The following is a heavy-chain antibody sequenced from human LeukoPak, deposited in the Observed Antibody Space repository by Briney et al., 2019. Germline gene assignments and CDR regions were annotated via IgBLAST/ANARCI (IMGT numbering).Heavy chain of an antibody. D-gene: IGHD2-8*01. CDR1: GFTFSSYE. J-gene: IGHJ3*02. CDR2: ISSSGSTI. Sequence: GGSLRLSCAASGFTFSSYEMNWVRQAPGKGLEWVSYISSSGSTIYYADSVKGRFTISRDNAKNSLYLQMNSLRAEDTAVYYCARGPILYDRQFDIWGQGTMVTVSS. V-gene: IGHV3-48*03. CDR3: ARGPILYDRQFDI.